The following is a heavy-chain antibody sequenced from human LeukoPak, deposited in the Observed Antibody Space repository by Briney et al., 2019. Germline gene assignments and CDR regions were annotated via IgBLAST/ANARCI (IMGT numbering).Heavy chain of an antibody. V-gene: IGHV3-30*03. D-gene: IGHD3-10*01. Sequence: GGSLRLSCAASGFTFSSYGMHWVRQAPGKGLEWVAVISSDGSNKYYADSVKGRFTISRDNSKNTLYLQMNSLRAGDTAIYYCAGFVRGLPHWGQGALVTVSS. J-gene: IGHJ4*02. CDR1: GFTFSSYG. CDR2: ISSDGSNK. CDR3: AGFVRGLPH.